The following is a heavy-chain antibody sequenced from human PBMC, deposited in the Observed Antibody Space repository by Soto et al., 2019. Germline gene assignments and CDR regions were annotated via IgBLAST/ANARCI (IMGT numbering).Heavy chain of an antibody. Sequence: PGGSLRLSCAASGFTFSNHGMSWVRQAPGKGLDWVSGISGSGRKTYYADSVKGRFTVSRDNSKNTVFLQMNSLRAEDTAVYYCAKNGLSDSPSAIDLWGQGTLVTVFS. V-gene: IGHV3-23*01. CDR3: AKNGLSDSPSAIDL. CDR2: ISGSGRKT. J-gene: IGHJ5*02. CDR1: GFTFSNHG. D-gene: IGHD2-8*01.